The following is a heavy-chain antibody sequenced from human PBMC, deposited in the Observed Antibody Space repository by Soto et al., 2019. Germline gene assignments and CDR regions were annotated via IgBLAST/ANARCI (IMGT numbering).Heavy chain of an antibody. CDR1: GFTFSSYA. D-gene: IGHD6-6*01. CDR3: ARDKKGAARPVGLFDY. J-gene: IGHJ4*02. CDR2: ISYDGSNK. V-gene: IGHV3-30-3*01. Sequence: LRLSCAASGFTFSSYAMHWVRQAPGRGLEWVAVISYDGSNKYYADSVKGRFTISRDNPKNTLYLQMNSLRAEDTAVYYCARDKKGAARPVGLFDYWGQGT.